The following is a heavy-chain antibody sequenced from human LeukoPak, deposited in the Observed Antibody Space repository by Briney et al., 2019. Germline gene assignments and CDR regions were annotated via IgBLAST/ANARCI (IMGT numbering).Heavy chain of an antibody. J-gene: IGHJ1*01. Sequence: PGGSLRLSCAASGFTFSSYGMHWVRQAPGKGLEWVAVISYDGSNKYYADSVKGRFTISRDNSKNTLYLQMNSLRAEDTAVYYCATGDYGGSIRELYFQHWGQGTLVTVSS. CDR3: ATGDYGGSIRELYFQH. D-gene: IGHD4-23*01. CDR2: ISYDGSNK. CDR1: GFTFSSYG. V-gene: IGHV3-30*03.